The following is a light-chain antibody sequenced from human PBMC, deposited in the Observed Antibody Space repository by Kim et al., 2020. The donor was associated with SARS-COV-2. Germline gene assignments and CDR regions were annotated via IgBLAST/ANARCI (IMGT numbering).Light chain of an antibody. V-gene: IGLV10-54*01. CDR3: SAWDSSLSAWV. J-gene: IGLJ3*02. Sequence: RQTDTRTCTGNNKNVGNQGAAWLQQHQGHPPKLRSYRDNNRPSGISERLSASRSGNTASLTITGLQPEDEADYYCSAWDSSLSAWVFGGGTQLTVL. CDR1: NKNVGNQG. CDR2: RDN.